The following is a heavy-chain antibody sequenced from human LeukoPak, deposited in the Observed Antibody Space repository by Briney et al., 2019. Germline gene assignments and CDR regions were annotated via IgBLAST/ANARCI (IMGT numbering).Heavy chain of an antibody. CDR3: AKARRIVGATNSRYYFDY. V-gene: IGHV3-23*01. CDR1: GFTFSSYA. Sequence: GGSLRLSCAASGFTFSSYAMSWVRQAPGKGLEWVSAISGSGGSTYYADSVKGRFTISRDNSKNTLYLQMNSLRAEDTAVYYCAKARRIVGATNSRYYFDYWGQGTLVTVSS. CDR2: ISGSGGST. D-gene: IGHD1-26*01. J-gene: IGHJ4*02.